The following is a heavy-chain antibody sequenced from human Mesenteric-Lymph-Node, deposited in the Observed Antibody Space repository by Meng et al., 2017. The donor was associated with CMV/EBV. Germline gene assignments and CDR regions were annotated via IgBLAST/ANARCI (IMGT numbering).Heavy chain of an antibody. CDR1: YTFTSYD. Sequence: YTFTSYDINWVRQATGQGLEWMGWMNPNSGNTGYAQKFQGRVTITRNTSISTAYMELSSLRSEDTAVYYCARGVRGHPPAGYYFDYWGQGTLVTVSS. V-gene: IGHV1-8*03. D-gene: IGHD3-10*01. CDR2: MNPNSGNT. J-gene: IGHJ4*02. CDR3: ARGVRGHPPAGYYFDY.